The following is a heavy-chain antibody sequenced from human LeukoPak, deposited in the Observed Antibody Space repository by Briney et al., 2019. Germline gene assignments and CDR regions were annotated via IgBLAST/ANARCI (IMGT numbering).Heavy chain of an antibody. CDR1: GXSISSSNW. CDR3: ARASSDYSPGVYYFDY. Sequence: SETLSLTCAVSGXSISSSNWWSWDRQPPGKGLEWIGEIYHSGSTNYNPSLKSRVTISVDKSMNQFSLKLSSVTAADTAVYYCARASSDYSPGVYYFDYWGQGTLVTVSS. J-gene: IGHJ4*02. D-gene: IGHD6-19*01. V-gene: IGHV4-4*02. CDR2: IYHSGST.